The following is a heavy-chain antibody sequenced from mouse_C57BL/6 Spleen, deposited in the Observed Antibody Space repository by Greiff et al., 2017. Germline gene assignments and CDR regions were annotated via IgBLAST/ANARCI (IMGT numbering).Heavy chain of an antibody. J-gene: IGHJ3*01. D-gene: IGHD2-4*01. CDR2: ISYDGSN. V-gene: IGHV3-6*01. CDR1: GYSITSGYY. Sequence: EVQLQQSGPGLVKPSQSLSLTCSVTGYSITSGYYWNWLRQFPGNKLEWMGYISYDGSNNYNPSLKNRISITRDTSKNPFFLKLNSVTTEDTATYYCARDLDYDSAWFAYWGQGTLVTVSA. CDR3: ARDLDYDSAWFAY.